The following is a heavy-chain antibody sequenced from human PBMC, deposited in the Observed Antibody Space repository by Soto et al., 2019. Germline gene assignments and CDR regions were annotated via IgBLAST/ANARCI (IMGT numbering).Heavy chain of an antibody. J-gene: IGHJ4*02. V-gene: IGHV3-48*02. CDR3: ARSVEGHFDY. D-gene: IGHD6-19*01. CDR2: ITSDTKTI. CDR1: GFRFSIYS. Sequence: EVQLVKSGGALIQRGGSLTLSCAASGFRFSIYSMNWVRQAPGKGLEWSAYITSDTKTIKYAESVKGRFTISRDNAKNSVYLQMDNLSDEDTAVYYCARSVEGHFDYWGQGTVVTVSS.